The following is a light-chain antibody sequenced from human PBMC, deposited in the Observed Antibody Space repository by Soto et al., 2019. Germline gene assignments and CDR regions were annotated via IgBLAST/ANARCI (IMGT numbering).Light chain of an antibody. J-gene: IGKJ5*01. CDR3: QQSYSTLPIT. V-gene: IGKV1-39*01. Sequence: DIQMTQSPSSLSASVGDRVTITCRASQSLSNYLNWYQQKPGKPPKLLIYAASSLQSGVPSRFSGSGSGTDFTLTISSLQPEDFATYYCQQSYSTLPITFGQGTRLDIK. CDR1: QSLSNY. CDR2: AAS.